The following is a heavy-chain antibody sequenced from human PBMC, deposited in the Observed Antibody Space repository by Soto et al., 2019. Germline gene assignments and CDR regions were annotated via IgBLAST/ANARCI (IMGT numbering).Heavy chain of an antibody. CDR1: GGSISSSSYY. CDR3: ARHERFYDILTGYYYYYGMDA. CDR2: IYYSGST. D-gene: IGHD3-9*01. V-gene: IGHV4-39*01. Sequence: SETLSLTCTVSGGSISSSSYYWGWIRQPPGKGLEWIGSIYYSGSTYYNPSLKSRVTISVDTSKNQFSLKLSSVTAADTAVYYCARHERFYDILTGYYYYYGMDAWGQGTTVTVSS. J-gene: IGHJ6*02.